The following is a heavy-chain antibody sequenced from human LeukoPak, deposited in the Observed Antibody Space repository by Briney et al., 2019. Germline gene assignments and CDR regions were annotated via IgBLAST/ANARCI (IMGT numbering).Heavy chain of an antibody. V-gene: IGHV3-9*01. CDR1: GFSFDDYA. CDR3: AREVVTMDNYYYMDV. J-gene: IGHJ6*03. CDR2: ISWNSGNI. D-gene: IGHD4/OR15-4a*01. Sequence: GGSLRLSCAASGFSFDDYAMHWVRQAPGKGLEWVSGISWNSGNIGYADSVKGRFTISRDNAKKSLYLQMNSLRAEDTALYYCAREVVTMDNYYYMDVWGKGTTVTVSS.